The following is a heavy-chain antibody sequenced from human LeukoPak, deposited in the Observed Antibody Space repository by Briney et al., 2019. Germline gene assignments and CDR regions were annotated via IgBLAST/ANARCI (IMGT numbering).Heavy chain of an antibody. V-gene: IGHV6-1*01. Sequence: SQTLSLTCAISGDSVSSNNAGWSWIRQSPTRGLEWLGRTYYRSKWFTDYADSVKGRITINPDTSKNQFSLQLNSVTPEDTAVYYCARGGGLIDFWGQGTLVTVSS. CDR1: GDSVSSNNAG. CDR2: TYYRSKWFT. J-gene: IGHJ4*02. D-gene: IGHD2-15*01. CDR3: ARGGGLIDF.